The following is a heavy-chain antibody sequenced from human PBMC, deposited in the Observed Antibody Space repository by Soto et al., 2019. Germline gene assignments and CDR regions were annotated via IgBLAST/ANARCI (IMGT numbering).Heavy chain of an antibody. J-gene: IGHJ1*01. Sequence: XSVKVSCKASGYTFTCYYMHWVRQAPGQGLEWMGWINPNSGGTNYAQKFQGRVTMTRDTSISTAYMELSRLRSDDTAVYYCARAAFVVVTAIWRYWGQGTLVTVSS. CDR2: INPNSGGT. CDR1: GYTFTCYY. CDR3: ARAAFVVVTAIWRY. V-gene: IGHV1-2*02. D-gene: IGHD2-21*02.